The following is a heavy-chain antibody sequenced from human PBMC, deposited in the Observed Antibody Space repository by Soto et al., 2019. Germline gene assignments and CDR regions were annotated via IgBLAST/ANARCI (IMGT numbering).Heavy chain of an antibody. CDR3: ATLDIVLMVYAIRY. Sequence: SETLSLTCTVSGGSISSSSYYWGWIRQPPGKGLEWIGSIYYSGSTYYNPSLKSRVTISVDTSKNQFSLKLSSVTAADTAVYYCATLDIVLMVYAIRYWGQGTLVTVSS. J-gene: IGHJ4*02. CDR1: GGSISSSSYY. D-gene: IGHD2-8*01. CDR2: IYYSGST. V-gene: IGHV4-39*01.